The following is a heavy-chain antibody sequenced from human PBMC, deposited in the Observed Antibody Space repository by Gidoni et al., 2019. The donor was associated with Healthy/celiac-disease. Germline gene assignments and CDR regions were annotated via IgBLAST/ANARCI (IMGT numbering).Heavy chain of an antibody. D-gene: IGHD2-15*01. J-gene: IGHJ6*02. CDR1: GFTFSSYS. V-gene: IGHV3-48*01. CDR3: ASVGPLPYCSGGSCYPGSYYYYGMDV. CDR2: IISSSSTI. Sequence: EVQLVESGGGLVQHGGSLRISCAASGFTFSSYSMNWVRRAPGKGLEWVSSIISSSSTIYYADSVKGRFTISRDNAKNSLYLQMNSLRAEDTAVYYCASVGPLPYCSGGSCYPGSYYYYGMDVWGQGTTVTVSS.